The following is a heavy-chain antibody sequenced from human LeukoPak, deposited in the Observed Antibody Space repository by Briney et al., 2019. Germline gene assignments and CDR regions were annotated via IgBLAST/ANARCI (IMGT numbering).Heavy chain of an antibody. CDR1: GGYMSRSY. Sequence: KSSETLSLTCSVSGGYMSRSYWSWVRQPPGKGLEWIGYIHYSGSTHYNPFLKSRVAISVDTSKSQFSLRLDTVTAADTAVYYCARWFGESNAFDIWGQGTMVTVSS. V-gene: IGHV4-59*01. J-gene: IGHJ3*02. D-gene: IGHD3-10*01. CDR2: IHYSGST. CDR3: ARWFGESNAFDI.